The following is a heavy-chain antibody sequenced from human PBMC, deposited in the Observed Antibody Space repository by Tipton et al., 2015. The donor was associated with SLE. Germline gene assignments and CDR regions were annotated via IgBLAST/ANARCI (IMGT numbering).Heavy chain of an antibody. D-gene: IGHD2-15*01. V-gene: IGHV5-51*03. CDR1: GYSFTSYW. CDR3: ARRGGAYCSGGSCHAFDI. CDR2: IYPGDSDT. Sequence: VQLVQSGAEVKKPGESLKISCKGSGYSFTSYWIGWVRQMPGKGLEWMGIIYPGDSDTRYSPSFQGQVTISADKSISTAYLQWSSLKASDTAMYYCARRGGAYCSGGSCHAFDIWGQGTMVSVSS. J-gene: IGHJ3*02.